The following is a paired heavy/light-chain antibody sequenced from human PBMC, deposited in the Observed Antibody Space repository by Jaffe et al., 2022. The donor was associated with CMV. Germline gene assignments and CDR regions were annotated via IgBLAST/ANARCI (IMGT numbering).Light chain of an antibody. CDR3: CSYAGTYTHYV. Sequence: QSALTQPRSVSGSPGQSVTISCTGTSSDVGNYDFVSWYQHHPGKAPKLMISDVSQRPSGVPGRFSGSKSGNTASLTISGLQAEDEADYYCCSYAGTYTHYVFGTGTKVTVL. CDR1: SSDVGNYDF. CDR2: DVS. J-gene: IGLJ1*01. V-gene: IGLV2-11*01.
Heavy chain of an antibody. Sequence: QVQLVQSGAEVKKPGASVKVSCKASGFTVTTYHMHWVRQAPGQGLEWMGLIIPGGDVTLYAQRFQGRVTVTRDTSTNTLYMELSSLTSEDTAVYYCAKETAAAGKEFDYWGQGTLVTVSS. CDR3: AKETAAAGKEFDY. J-gene: IGHJ4*02. CDR2: IIPGGDVT. CDR1: GFTVTTYH. V-gene: IGHV1-46*01. D-gene: IGHD6-13*01.